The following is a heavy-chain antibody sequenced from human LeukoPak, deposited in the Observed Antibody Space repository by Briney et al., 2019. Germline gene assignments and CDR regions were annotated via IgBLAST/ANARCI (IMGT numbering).Heavy chain of an antibody. CDR2: ISAYNGNT. Sequence: ASVKVSCKASGYTFTSYGISWVRQAPGQGLEWMGWISAYNGNTNYAQKLQGRVTMTTDTSTSTAFMELRSLRSDDTAVYYCARGRWELLSVSSEAYFDYWGQGTLVTVSS. V-gene: IGHV1-18*01. CDR1: GYTFTSYG. CDR3: ARGRWELLSVSSEAYFDY. J-gene: IGHJ4*02. D-gene: IGHD1-26*01.